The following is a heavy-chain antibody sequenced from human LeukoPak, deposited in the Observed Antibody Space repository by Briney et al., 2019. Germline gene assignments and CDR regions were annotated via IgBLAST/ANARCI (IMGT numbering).Heavy chain of an antibody. CDR3: ASQIYGNYGMDV. CDR2: IYYSGST. J-gene: IGHJ6*02. Sequence: SETLSLTCTVSGGSISSGDYYWSWLRQPPGKGLEWIGYIYYSGSTYYNPSLKSRVTISVDTSKNQFSLKLSSVTAADTAVYYCASQIYGNYGMDVWGQGTTVTVSS. V-gene: IGHV4-30-4*01. CDR1: GGSISSGDYY. D-gene: IGHD1-14*01.